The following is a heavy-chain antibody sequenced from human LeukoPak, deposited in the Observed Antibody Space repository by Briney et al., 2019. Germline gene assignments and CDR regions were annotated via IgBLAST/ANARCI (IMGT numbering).Heavy chain of an antibody. Sequence: SETLSLTCAVYGGSFSGYYWSWIRQPPGKGLEWIWEINHSGSTNYNPSLKSRVTISVDTSKNQSSLKLSSVTAADMAVYYCARAGTTVTTYYYYYYMDVWGKGTTVTVSS. J-gene: IGHJ6*03. D-gene: IGHD4-17*01. CDR1: GGSFSGYY. CDR3: ARAGTTVTTYYYYYYMDV. CDR2: INHSGST. V-gene: IGHV4-34*01.